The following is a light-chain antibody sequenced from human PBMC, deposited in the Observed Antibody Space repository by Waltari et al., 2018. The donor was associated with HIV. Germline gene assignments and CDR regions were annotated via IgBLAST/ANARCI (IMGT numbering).Light chain of an antibody. J-gene: IGLJ3*02. CDR2: KDR. Sequence: SYELTQPPSVSVSPGQTASITCSGDKLEDKSVCWYQQKPGQSPGLVLYKDRERPSGIPQRFSGSNSGNTATLTISGTHATEEADYFCQAWDGSNGVFGGGTKLTVL. CDR3: QAWDGSNGV. CDR1: KLEDKS. V-gene: IGLV3-1*01.